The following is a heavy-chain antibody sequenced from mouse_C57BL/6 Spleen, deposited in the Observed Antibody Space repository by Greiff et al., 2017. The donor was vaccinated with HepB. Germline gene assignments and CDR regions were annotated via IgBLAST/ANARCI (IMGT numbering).Heavy chain of an antibody. CDR1: GFTFSDYG. CDR3: AREGRRFDY. J-gene: IGHJ2*01. V-gene: IGHV5-17*01. Sequence: EVKLVESGGGLVKPGGSLKLSCAASGFTFSDYGMHWVRQAPEKGLEWVAYISSGSSNIYYADTVKGRFPISRDNAKNTLFLPMTSLRSEATAMSYCAREGRRFDYWGQGTTLTVSS. CDR2: ISSGSSNI. D-gene: IGHD3-3*01.